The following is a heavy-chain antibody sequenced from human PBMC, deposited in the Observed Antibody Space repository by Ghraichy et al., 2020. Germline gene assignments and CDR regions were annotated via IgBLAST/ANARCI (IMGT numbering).Heavy chain of an antibody. V-gene: IGHV1-18*01. D-gene: IGHD6-13*01. CDR2: ISGYNDNT. J-gene: IGHJ4*02. CDR3: ARASKSYRSSWYGTFDY. CDR1: GYTFTSYG. Sequence: ASVKVSCKASGYTFTSYGINWVRQAPGQGPEWMGWISGYNDNTNYAQKVQGRVTMTTDTSTSTAYMELRSLRSDDTAVYYCARASKSYRSSWYGTFDYWGQGTLVTVSS.